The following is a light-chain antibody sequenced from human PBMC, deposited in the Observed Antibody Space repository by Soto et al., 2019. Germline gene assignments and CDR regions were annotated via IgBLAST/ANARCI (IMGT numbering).Light chain of an antibody. CDR1: QTIRSNY. CDR3: QQYGSSPWT. Sequence: ETVLTQSPGTLSLSPGERATLSCRASQTIRSNYLAWYRLTPGQAPRLLIYGASNRATGIADRFSGSGFGTDFTLIISRLEPEDFALYYCQQYGSSPWTFGQGTKVEIK. CDR2: GAS. V-gene: IGKV3-20*01. J-gene: IGKJ1*01.